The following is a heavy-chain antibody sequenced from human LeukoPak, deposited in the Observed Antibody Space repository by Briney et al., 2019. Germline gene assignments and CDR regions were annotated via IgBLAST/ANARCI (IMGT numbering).Heavy chain of an antibody. J-gene: IGHJ5*01. D-gene: IGHD5-12*01. CDR3: AKAWTSAYDFSLDS. Sequence: PGGSLRLSCVASELTFSSFAMSWVRQAPGKGLEWVSAIGGSGGSPYYADSVKGRFTISRDNFKNTLYLQMNSLRVEDTAIYYCAKAWTSAYDFSLDSWGQGTLVTVSS. V-gene: IGHV3-23*01. CDR1: ELTFSSFA. CDR2: IGGSGGSP.